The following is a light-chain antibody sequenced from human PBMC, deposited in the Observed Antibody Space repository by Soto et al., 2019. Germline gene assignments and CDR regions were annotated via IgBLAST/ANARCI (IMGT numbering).Light chain of an antibody. CDR2: AAS. V-gene: IGKV1-39*01. CDR1: QRISYY. Sequence: DIQITQSPSSLSSSVLERFTITCRASQRISYYLIWFQQKPGRSPKLLIYAASSLEAGVPARYSGSGSGTDFTLTISSLQAEDFATYYCQQSYRTPFTFGQGTRLE. J-gene: IGKJ5*01. CDR3: QQSYRTPFT.